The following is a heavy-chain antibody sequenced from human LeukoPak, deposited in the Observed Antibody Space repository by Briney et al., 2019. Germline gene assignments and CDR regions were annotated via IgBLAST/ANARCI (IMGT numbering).Heavy chain of an antibody. V-gene: IGHV1-58*01. CDR1: GFSFTSSA. CDR2: IVVGSGDT. J-gene: IGHJ4*02. Sequence: SVKVSCKTSGFSFTSSAVQWVRQARGQRLEWMGWIVVGSGDTKYAESFQERVTITRDMSTSTAYMELTSLTSEDTAVYYCAAILHPFDYWGQGTLVTVSS. CDR3: AAILHPFDY. D-gene: IGHD2-21*01.